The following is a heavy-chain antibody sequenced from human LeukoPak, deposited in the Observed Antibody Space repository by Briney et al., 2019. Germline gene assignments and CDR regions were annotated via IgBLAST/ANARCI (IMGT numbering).Heavy chain of an antibody. J-gene: IGHJ4*02. V-gene: IGHV1-46*01. CDR2: INPSGGST. D-gene: IGHD1-1*01. CDR3: AQTRVSRTWIFDY. CDR1: GYTFTSYY. Sequence: ASVKVSCKASGYTFTSYYMHWVRQAPGQGLGWMGIINPSGGSTSYAQKFQGRVTMTRDTSTSTVYMELSSLRSEDTAVYYCAQTRVSRTWIFDYRGQGTLVTVSS.